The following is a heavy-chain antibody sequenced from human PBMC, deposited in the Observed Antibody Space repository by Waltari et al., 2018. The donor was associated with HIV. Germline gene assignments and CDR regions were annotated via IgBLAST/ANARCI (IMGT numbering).Heavy chain of an antibody. D-gene: IGHD2-2*01. V-gene: IGHV3-21*01. CDR2: ISSSSSYI. Sequence: EVQLVESGGGLVKPGGSLRLSCAASGFTFSSYSMTWVRQAPGKGLEWVSSISSSSSYIYYADSVKGRFTISRDNAKNSLYLQMNSLRAEDTAVYYCARGGGGYCSSTSCFMYYYGMDVWGQGTTVTVSS. CDR3: ARGGGGYCSSTSCFMYYYGMDV. J-gene: IGHJ6*02. CDR1: GFTFSSYS.